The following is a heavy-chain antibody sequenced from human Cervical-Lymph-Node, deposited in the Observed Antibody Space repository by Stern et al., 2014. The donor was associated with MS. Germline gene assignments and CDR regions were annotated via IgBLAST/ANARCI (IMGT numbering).Heavy chain of an antibody. CDR2: ISPYNGNT. Sequence: QVQLVQSGAEVKKPGASVKVSCKASGYTFTGFGISWVRQAPGQGLEWMGWISPYNGNTNYAQKFQVRVTMTTVTSTSTAYMELRSLRSDDTAVYYCARDRGLWSLDNWGQGTLVTVSS. J-gene: IGHJ4*02. V-gene: IGHV1-18*01. D-gene: IGHD5-18*01. CDR3: ARDRGLWSLDN. CDR1: GYTFTGFG.